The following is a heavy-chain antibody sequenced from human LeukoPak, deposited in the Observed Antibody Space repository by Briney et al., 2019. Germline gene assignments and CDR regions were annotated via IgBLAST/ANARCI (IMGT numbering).Heavy chain of an antibody. CDR2: IYYSGST. CDR1: GGSISSSSYY. V-gene: IGHV4-39*07. CDR3: ARLSMVTGYYYYMDV. J-gene: IGHJ6*03. Sequence: ETLSLTCTVSGGSISSSSYYCGWIRQPPGKGLEWIGSIYYSGSTYYNPSLKSRVTISVDTSKNQFSLKLSSVTAADTAVYYCARLSMVTGYYYYMDVWGKGTTVTVSS. D-gene: IGHD5-18*01.